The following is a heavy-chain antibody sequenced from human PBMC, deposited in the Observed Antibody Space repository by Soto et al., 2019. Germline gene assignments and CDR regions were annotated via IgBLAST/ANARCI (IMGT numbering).Heavy chain of an antibody. CDR2: ISGSGGST. V-gene: IGHV3-23*04. D-gene: IGHD6-13*01. CDR3: ALTGYSSSWPHFYYYYGMDV. CDR1: GFTFSSYA. J-gene: IGHJ6*02. Sequence: EVQLVESGGGLVQPGGSLRLSCAASGFTFSSYAMSWVRQAPGKGLEWVSAISGSGGSTYYADSVKGRFTISRDNSKNTLYLQMNSLRAEDTAVYYCALTGYSSSWPHFYYYYGMDVWGQGTTVTVSS.